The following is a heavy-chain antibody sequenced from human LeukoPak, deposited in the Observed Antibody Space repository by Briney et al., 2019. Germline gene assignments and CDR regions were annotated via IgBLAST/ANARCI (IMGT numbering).Heavy chain of an antibody. J-gene: IGHJ4*02. CDR2: MYLSGTT. CDR3: AGLVGRYSSGLYYYYFDY. D-gene: IGHD3-22*01. Sequence: GTLSLTCTVSGDSINSLDLWSWVRQPPGTGLEWIGEMYLSGTTHSNPSVKSRVTISIDKSKNQFFLNLSSVTAADTAVYYCAGLVGRYSSGLYYYYFDYWGQGTLVTVSS. CDR1: GDSINSLDL. V-gene: IGHV4-4*02.